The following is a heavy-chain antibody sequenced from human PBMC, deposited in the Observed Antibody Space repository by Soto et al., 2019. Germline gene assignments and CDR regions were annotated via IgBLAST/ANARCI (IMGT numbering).Heavy chain of an antibody. Sequence: EVQLLESGGGLVQPGGSLRLSCAVSGLTFSNYVMSWVRQAPGRGLEWVSVISGSGGSTYYADSVKGRFTISRDNSKNPLYLQMNSLRAEDTAIYYCARSTSGYYRFDSWGQGTLVTVSS. J-gene: IGHJ4*02. V-gene: IGHV3-23*01. D-gene: IGHD5-18*01. CDR3: ARSTSGYYRFDS. CDR1: GLTFSNYV. CDR2: ISGSGGST.